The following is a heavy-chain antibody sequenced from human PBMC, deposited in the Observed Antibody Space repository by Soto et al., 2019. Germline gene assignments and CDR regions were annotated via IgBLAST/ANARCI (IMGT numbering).Heavy chain of an antibody. D-gene: IGHD3-16*02. CDR2: ISSSSSTI. CDR3: ATGATNMITFGGVIVNDY. J-gene: IGHJ4*02. CDR1: GFTFSSYS. Sequence: GGSLRLSCAASGFTFSSYSMNWVRQAPGKGLEWVSYISSSSSTIYYADSVKGRFTISRDNAKNSLYLQMNSLRDEDTAVYYCATGATNMITFGGVIVNDYWGQGTLVTVSS. V-gene: IGHV3-48*02.